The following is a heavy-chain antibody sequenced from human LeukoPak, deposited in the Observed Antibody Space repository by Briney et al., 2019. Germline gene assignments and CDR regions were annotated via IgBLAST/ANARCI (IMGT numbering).Heavy chain of an antibody. Sequence: PGGSLRLSCVASGFSFSIYTMTWFRQAPGKGLEWVSSISGSGEDTHFADSVKGRLTVSRDNSRNTLFLQMDSLRVEDTAVYHCAKAKGGLWGQETLVTVSS. D-gene: IGHD2-15*01. CDR1: GFSFSIYT. J-gene: IGHJ4*02. CDR2: ISGSGEDT. V-gene: IGHV3-23*01. CDR3: AKAKGGL.